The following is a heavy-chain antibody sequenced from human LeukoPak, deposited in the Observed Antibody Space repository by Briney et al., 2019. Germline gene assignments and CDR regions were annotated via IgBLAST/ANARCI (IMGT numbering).Heavy chain of an antibody. Sequence: GGSLRLSCAASGFTFSSYAMSWVRQAPGRGLEWVSAISGSGGSTYYADSVKGRFTISRDNSKNTLYLQMNSLRAEDTAVYYCAKFLRYYDSSGYNYFDYWGQGTLVTVSS. CDR3: AKFLRYYDSSGYNYFDY. V-gene: IGHV3-23*01. D-gene: IGHD3-22*01. J-gene: IGHJ4*02. CDR1: GFTFSSYA. CDR2: ISGSGGST.